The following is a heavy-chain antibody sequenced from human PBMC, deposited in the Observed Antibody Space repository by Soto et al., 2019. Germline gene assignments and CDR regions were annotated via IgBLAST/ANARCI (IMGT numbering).Heavy chain of an antibody. D-gene: IGHD3-3*01. CDR3: ARDVAYDFWSGPSDY. Sequence: PGESLKISCAASGFTFSDYYMSWIRQAPGKGLEWVSYISSSSSYTNYADSVKGRFTISRDNAKNSLYLQMNSLRAEDTAVYYCARDVAYDFWSGPSDYWGQGTLVTVSS. J-gene: IGHJ4*02. CDR2: ISSSSSYT. CDR1: GFTFSDYY. V-gene: IGHV3-11*06.